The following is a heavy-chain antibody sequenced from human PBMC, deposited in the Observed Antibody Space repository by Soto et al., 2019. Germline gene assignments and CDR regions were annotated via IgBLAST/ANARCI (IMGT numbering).Heavy chain of an antibody. J-gene: IGHJ5*02. D-gene: IGHD2-2*02. V-gene: IGHV4-34*01. CDR2: INHSGST. CDR3: ARGYCSSTSCYIRGGWFDP. Sequence: PSETLSLTCAVYGGSFSGYYWSWIRQPPGKGLEWIGEINHSGSTNYNPSLKSRVTISVDTSKNQFSLKLTSVTAADTAVYYCARGYCSSTSCYIRGGWFDPGGQGTLVTVSS. CDR1: GGSFSGYY.